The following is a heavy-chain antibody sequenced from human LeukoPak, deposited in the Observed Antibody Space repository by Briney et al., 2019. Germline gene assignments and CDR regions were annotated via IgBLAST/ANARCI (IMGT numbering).Heavy chain of an antibody. D-gene: IGHD2-15*01. CDR1: GFTFSDYY. J-gene: IGHJ4*02. CDR3: PRDGSRDY. CDR2: ISGSSSYS. Sequence: GGSLRLSCAASGFTFSDYYMSWIRQAPGKGLEWVSCISGSSSYSNYADSVKGRFTISRDNAKNSLYLQTNSLRADDTAVYYCPRDGSRDYWGQGTLVTVSS. V-gene: IGHV3-11*05.